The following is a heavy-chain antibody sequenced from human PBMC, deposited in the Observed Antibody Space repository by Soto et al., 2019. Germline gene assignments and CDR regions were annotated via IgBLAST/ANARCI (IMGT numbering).Heavy chain of an antibody. CDR1: GGSISSGYS. CDR2: IYHSGIT. V-gene: IGHV4-30-2*01. J-gene: IGHJ5*02. CDR3: ARGYCSTTSCSNWLDP. D-gene: IGHD2-2*01. Sequence: QLQLQESGSGLVKPSQTLSLTCAVSGGSISSGYSWSWIRQPPGKGLEWIGYIYHSGITYYNPSLKSRVTISVDRSKNQFSLKLSSVTAADTAVYYCARGYCSTTSCSNWLDPWGQGTLVTVSS.